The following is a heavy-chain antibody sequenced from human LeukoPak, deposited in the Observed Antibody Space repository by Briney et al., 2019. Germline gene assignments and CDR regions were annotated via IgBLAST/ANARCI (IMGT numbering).Heavy chain of an antibody. Sequence: ASVKVSCKASGYTFTGYYMHWVRQAPGQGLEWMGWINPNSGGTNYAQKFQGRVTITTDESTSTAYMELSSLRSEDTAVYYCARYRPTIFGVVPAFYFDYWGQGPLVTVSS. CDR1: GYTFTGYY. CDR2: INPNSGGT. V-gene: IGHV1-2*02. D-gene: IGHD3-3*01. J-gene: IGHJ4*02. CDR3: ARYRPTIFGVVPAFYFDY.